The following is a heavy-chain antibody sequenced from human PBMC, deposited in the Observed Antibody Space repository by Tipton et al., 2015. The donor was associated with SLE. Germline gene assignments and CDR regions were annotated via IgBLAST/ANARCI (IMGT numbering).Heavy chain of an antibody. CDR3: ARGGTYSSSSVIDY. V-gene: IGHV3-20*04. CDR1: GFTFDKYG. CDR2: IKWRGGST. D-gene: IGHD6-6*01. Sequence: SLRLSCAASGFTFDKYGMSWVRQAPGKGLEWVSNIKWRGGSTRYADSVKGRFIISRDNAKNSLYLQMNSLTVGDTAVYYCARGGTYSSSSVIDYWGQGTLVTVSS. J-gene: IGHJ4*02.